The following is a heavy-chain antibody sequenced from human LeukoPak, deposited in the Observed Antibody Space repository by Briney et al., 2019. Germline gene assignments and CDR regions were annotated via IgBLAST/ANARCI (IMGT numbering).Heavy chain of an antibody. J-gene: IGHJ4*02. V-gene: IGHV3-30*04. CDR3: ARDASGGAYYFDY. CDR1: GFTFSSYA. D-gene: IGHD2-8*02. Sequence: GGSLRLSCAASGFTFSSYAMHWVRQASGKGLEWVAVISYDGSNKYYADSVKGRFTISRDNSKNTLYLQMNSLRAEDTAVYYCARDASGGAYYFDYWGQGTLVTVSS. CDR2: ISYDGSNK.